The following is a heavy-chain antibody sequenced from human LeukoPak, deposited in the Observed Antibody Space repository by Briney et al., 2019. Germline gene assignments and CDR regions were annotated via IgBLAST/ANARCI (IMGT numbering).Heavy chain of an antibody. D-gene: IGHD6-6*01. CDR2: IYYSGST. CDR1: GGSISSSSYY. Sequence: KASETLSLTCTVSGGSISSSSYYWGWIRQPPGKGLEWIGSIYYSGSTYYNPSLKSRVTISVDTSKNQFSLKLSSVTAADTAVYYCARLVYSSSSLVDYWGQGTLVTVSS. CDR3: ARLVYSSSSLVDY. J-gene: IGHJ4*02. V-gene: IGHV4-39*01.